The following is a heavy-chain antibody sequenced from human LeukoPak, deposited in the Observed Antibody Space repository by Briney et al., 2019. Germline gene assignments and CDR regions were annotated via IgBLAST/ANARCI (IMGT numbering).Heavy chain of an antibody. CDR1: GGSITNYW. D-gene: IGHD1-1*01. J-gene: IGHJ4*02. V-gene: IGHV4-59*01. CDR3: ARVGDWNDLVY. Sequence: SETLSLTCTVSGGSITNYWWSWIRQPPGRGLEWIGYIHYSGSTTNYNPSLRGRATISVDASKNQFSLRLRSVTAADTAVYYCARVGDWNDLVYWGQGTLVSVSS. CDR2: IHYSGSTT.